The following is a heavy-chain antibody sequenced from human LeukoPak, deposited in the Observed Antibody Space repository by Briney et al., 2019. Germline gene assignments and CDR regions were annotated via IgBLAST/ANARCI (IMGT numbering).Heavy chain of an antibody. V-gene: IGHV1-2*02. D-gene: IGHD2-15*01. CDR3: ARVYGYCSGGSCYHDAFDI. J-gene: IGHJ3*02. CDR2: INPNSGGI. Sequence: ASLKVSCKASGYTFTGYYMHWVQQAPGQGLEWMGWINPNSGGINYAQKFQGRVTLTRDTSITTAYMELSRLRSDDTAVYYCARVYGYCSGGSCYHDAFDIWGQGTMVTVSS. CDR1: GYTFTGYY.